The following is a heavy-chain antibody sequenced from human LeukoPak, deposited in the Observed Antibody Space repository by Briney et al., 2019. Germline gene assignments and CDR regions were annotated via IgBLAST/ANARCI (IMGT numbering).Heavy chain of an antibody. J-gene: IGHJ3*02. V-gene: IGHV4-59*01. Sequence: PSETLSLTCTVPGGSISSYYWSWIRQPPGKGLEWIGYIYYSGSTNYNPSLKSRVTISVDTSKNQFSLKLSSVTAADTAVYYCARATIRDAFDIWGQGTMVTVSS. CDR1: GGSISSYY. CDR2: IYYSGST. D-gene: IGHD5-24*01. CDR3: ARATIRDAFDI.